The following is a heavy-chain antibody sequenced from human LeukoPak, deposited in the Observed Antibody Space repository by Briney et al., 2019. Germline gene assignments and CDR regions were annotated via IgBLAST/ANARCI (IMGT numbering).Heavy chain of an antibody. CDR2: IKQDGSEK. CDR3: ARGYSYGSTGTY. Sequence: PGGSLRLPCAASGFTFSSYLMSWVRQAPGKGLEWVANIKQDGSEKYYVDSVRGRFTISRDNAKNSLYLQLNSLRVEDTAVYYCARGYSYGSTGTYWGQGTLVTVSS. V-gene: IGHV3-7*01. CDR1: GFTFSSYL. J-gene: IGHJ4*02. D-gene: IGHD5-18*01.